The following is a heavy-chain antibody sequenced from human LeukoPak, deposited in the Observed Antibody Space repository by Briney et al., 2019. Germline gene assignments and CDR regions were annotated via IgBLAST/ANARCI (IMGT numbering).Heavy chain of an antibody. V-gene: IGHV3-9*01. CDR1: GFSFDDYA. CDR2: ISWNSGSI. Sequence: PGRSLRLSCAASGFSFDDYAMHWVRQAPGKGLEWVSGISWNSGSIGYEDSVKGRFTISRDNAKNSLYMQMNSLRAEDTALYYCAKDLLSRRVIAAAGNFDYWGQGTLVTVSS. J-gene: IGHJ4*02. CDR3: AKDLLSRRVIAAAGNFDY. D-gene: IGHD6-13*01.